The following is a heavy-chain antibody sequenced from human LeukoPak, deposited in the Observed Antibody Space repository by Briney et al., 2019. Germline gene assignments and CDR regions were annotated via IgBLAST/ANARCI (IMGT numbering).Heavy chain of an antibody. D-gene: IGHD1-26*01. Sequence: PGGSLRLSRAASGFTLSSYGMSWIRQVPGKGLEWVSADSIYGGGPYYADFVKGRFTMSRDYYEKTLYLQMDSLRAEDTAVYYCAREDVGAAPDYWGQGTLVTVSS. CDR2: DSIYGGGP. V-gene: IGHV3-23*01. CDR1: GFTLSSYG. CDR3: AREDVGAAPDY. J-gene: IGHJ4*02.